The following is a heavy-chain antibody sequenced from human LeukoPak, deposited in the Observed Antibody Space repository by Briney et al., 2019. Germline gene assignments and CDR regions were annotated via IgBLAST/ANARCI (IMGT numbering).Heavy chain of an antibody. V-gene: IGHV6-1*01. D-gene: IGHD3-10*01. Sequence: SQTLSLTCAISGDSISSNSAAWNWIRQSPSRGLEWLGRTYYRSKWYNDYAVSVKSRITINPDTSKNQFSLQLNSVTPEDTAVYYCARAVLWFGDLDYYYYMDVWGKGTTVTVSS. CDR2: TYYRSKWYN. CDR1: GDSISSNSAA. J-gene: IGHJ6*03. CDR3: ARAVLWFGDLDYYYYMDV.